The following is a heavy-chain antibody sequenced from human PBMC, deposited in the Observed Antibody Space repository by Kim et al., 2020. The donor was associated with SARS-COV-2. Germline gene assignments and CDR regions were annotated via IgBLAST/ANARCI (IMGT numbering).Heavy chain of an antibody. D-gene: IGHD6-19*01. V-gene: IGHV4-34*01. CDR3: ARGREAVAGNDY. Sequence: SETLSLTCAVYGGSFSGYYWSWIRQPPGKGLEWIGEINHSGSTNYNPSLKSRVTISVDTSKNQFSLKLSSVTAADTAVYYCARGREAVAGNDYWGQGTLVTVSS. CDR1: GGSFSGYY. CDR2: INHSGST. J-gene: IGHJ4*02.